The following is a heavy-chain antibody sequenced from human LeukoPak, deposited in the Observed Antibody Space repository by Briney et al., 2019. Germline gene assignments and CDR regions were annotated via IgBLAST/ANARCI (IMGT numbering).Heavy chain of an antibody. CDR3: ARDSDSSGYCDY. Sequence: ETLSLTCGVHGGSFSGYHWSWIRLRPGKGLEWVSSISSSSSYIYYADSVKGRFTISRDNAKNSLYLQMNSLRAEDTAVYYCARDSDSSGYCDYWGQGTLVTVSS. CDR1: GGSFSGYH. CDR2: ISSSSSYI. J-gene: IGHJ4*02. V-gene: IGHV3-21*01. D-gene: IGHD3-22*01.